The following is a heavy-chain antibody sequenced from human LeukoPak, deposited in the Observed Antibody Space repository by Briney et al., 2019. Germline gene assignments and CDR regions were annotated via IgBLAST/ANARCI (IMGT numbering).Heavy chain of an antibody. J-gene: IGHJ4*02. Sequence: GGSLRLSCAASGFTFSNYWTTWVRQAPGKGLEWVANIKPDGSEKYCVDSVKGRFTISRDNAKESLYLQMNSLRAEDTAVYYCANYGGPFDYWGQGTLVTVSS. CDR1: GFTFSNYW. V-gene: IGHV3-7*05. CDR2: IKPDGSEK. D-gene: IGHD4-23*01. CDR3: ANYGGPFDY.